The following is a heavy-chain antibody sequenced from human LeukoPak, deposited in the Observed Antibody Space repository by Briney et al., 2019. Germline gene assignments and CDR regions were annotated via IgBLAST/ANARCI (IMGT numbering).Heavy chain of an antibody. Sequence: GASVKVSCKASGYTFTSYGISWVRQAPGQGLEWMGWISAYNGNTNYPQKLQGRVTMTTDTSTSTAYMELRSLRSDDTAVYYCAREVRWAAGTSRRKYDYWGQGTLVTVSS. CDR3: AREVRWAAGTSRRKYDY. V-gene: IGHV1-18*01. CDR1: GYTFTSYG. CDR2: ISAYNGNT. J-gene: IGHJ4*02. D-gene: IGHD6-13*01.